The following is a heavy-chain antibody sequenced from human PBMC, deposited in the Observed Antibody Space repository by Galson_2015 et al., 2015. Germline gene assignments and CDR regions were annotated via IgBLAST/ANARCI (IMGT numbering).Heavy chain of an antibody. Sequence: SLRLSCAASGFTFSSYSMNWVRQAPGKGLEWVSYISSSSSTIYYADSVKGRFTISRDNAKNSLYLQMNSLRAEDTAVYYCARVQWLGFDYWGQGTLVTVSS. CDR1: GFTFSSYS. V-gene: IGHV3-48*01. J-gene: IGHJ4*02. D-gene: IGHD6-19*01. CDR2: ISSSSSTI. CDR3: ARVQWLGFDY.